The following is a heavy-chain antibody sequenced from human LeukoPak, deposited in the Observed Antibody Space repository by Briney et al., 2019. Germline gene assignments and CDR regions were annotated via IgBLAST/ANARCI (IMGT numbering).Heavy chain of an antibody. CDR1: GFTFSSYA. CDR2: ISGSGENT. D-gene: IGHD3-10*01. V-gene: IGHV3-23*01. Sequence: PGGSLRLSCAASGFTFSSYAMSWVRQAPGKGLEWVSAISGSGENTHYADSVQGRFIISRDNSKKTMYLQMNSLRGEDTAVYYCAKGSTYFYGSGTTDDAFDIWGQGTMVTVSS. CDR3: AKGSTYFYGSGTTDDAFDI. J-gene: IGHJ3*02.